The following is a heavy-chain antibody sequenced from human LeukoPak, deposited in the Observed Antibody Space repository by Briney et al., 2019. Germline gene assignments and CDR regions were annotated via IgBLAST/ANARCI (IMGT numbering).Heavy chain of an antibody. V-gene: IGHV4-4*07. D-gene: IGHD6-19*01. J-gene: IGHJ4*02. CDR2: IYTSGST. CDR1: GGSISSYY. Sequence: SETLSLTCTVSGGSISSYYWNWIRQPAGKGLEWIGRIYTSGSTSYNPALKSRVSMSLDTSKNQFSLKLSSVTAADTAVYYCARGKVVAGTPGQNSWDSWGQGTLVTVSS. CDR3: ARGKVVAGTPGQNSWDS.